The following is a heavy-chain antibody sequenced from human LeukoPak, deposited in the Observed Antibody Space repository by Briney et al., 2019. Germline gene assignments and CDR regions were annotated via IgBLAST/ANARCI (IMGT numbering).Heavy chain of an antibody. CDR3: ARAYSSSWTRGYFDY. D-gene: IGHD6-13*01. Sequence: GGSLRLSCAASGFTFNNYEMNWVRQAPGKGLEWVSSISGGATNIYYADSVKGRFTTSRDNAENSLYLQMVSLRADDTAVYYCARAYSSSWTRGYFDYWGQGTLVTVSS. V-gene: IGHV3-48*03. J-gene: IGHJ4*02. CDR2: ISGGATNI. CDR1: GFTFNNYE.